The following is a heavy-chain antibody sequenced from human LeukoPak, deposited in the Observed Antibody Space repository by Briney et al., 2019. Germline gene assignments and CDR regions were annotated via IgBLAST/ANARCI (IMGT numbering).Heavy chain of an antibody. Sequence: ASVKVSCKASGYTCTGYYMHWVRQAPGQGLEWMGWINPNSGGTNYAQKFQGRVTMTRDTSISTAYMELSRLRSDDTAVYYCARVADGYNYGAFDIWGQGTVVTVSS. D-gene: IGHD5-24*01. V-gene: IGHV1-2*02. CDR2: INPNSGGT. CDR1: GYTCTGYY. J-gene: IGHJ3*02. CDR3: ARVADGYNYGAFDI.